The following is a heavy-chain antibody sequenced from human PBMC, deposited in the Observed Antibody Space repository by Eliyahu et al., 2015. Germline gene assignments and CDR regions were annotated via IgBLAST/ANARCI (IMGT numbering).Heavy chain of an antibody. Sequence: EVQLVESGGALVQPGESLRLSCXTSGFNXSPYAMDWVRQAPGKGLEWISYINTDSTVTYYAASVKGRFTVSRDSALGSLYLQMNSLRDEDTAVYYCARHSRAVSAPGYFDYWGQGILVTVSS. CDR1: GFNXSPYA. D-gene: IGHD6-19*01. J-gene: IGHJ4*02. CDR3: ARHSRAVSAPGYFDY. CDR2: INTDSTVT. V-gene: IGHV3-48*02.